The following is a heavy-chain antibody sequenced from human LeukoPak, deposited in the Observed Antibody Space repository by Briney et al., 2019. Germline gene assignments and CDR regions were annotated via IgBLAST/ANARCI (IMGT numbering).Heavy chain of an antibody. CDR2: IYSGGST. CDR1: GFTVSRNY. CDR3: AGCRWNYHYFEH. J-gene: IGHJ4*02. V-gene: IGHV3-66*01. D-gene: IGHD1-7*01. Sequence: GGSLSLSCAASGFTVSRNYMTWVRQAPGKGGECVSFIYSGGSTYYADSVEGRFTISRDNSKNTLYLHMNSLRAEDTAVYYCAGCRWNYHYFEHWGQGTLVTVSS.